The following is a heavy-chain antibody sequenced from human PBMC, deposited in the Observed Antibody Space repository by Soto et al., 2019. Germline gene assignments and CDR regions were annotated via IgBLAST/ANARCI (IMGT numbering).Heavy chain of an antibody. V-gene: IGHV1-69*13. Sequence: SVKVSCKVTGGTHSSYAITWVRQAPGQGLEWMGGIIPIFGTRDYAQKFQGRVTITADPSTSTAYLELSGLTSDDTAVYYCARDGSDYSTSGHYDPWGQGTLVTVSS. CDR1: GGTHSSYA. D-gene: IGHD3-22*01. CDR2: IIPIFGTR. CDR3: ARDGSDYSTSGHYDP. J-gene: IGHJ5*02.